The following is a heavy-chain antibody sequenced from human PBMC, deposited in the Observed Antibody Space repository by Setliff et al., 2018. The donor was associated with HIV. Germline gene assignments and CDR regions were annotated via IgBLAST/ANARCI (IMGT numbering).Heavy chain of an antibody. Sequence: SETLSLTCTVSGGSISSYYWSWIRQPPGKGLEWIGYIYTSGSTNYNPSLKSRVTISVDTPKNQFSLKLSSVTAADTAVYYCARAFYGDRFYFDYWGQGTLVTVSS. CDR2: IYTSGST. V-gene: IGHV4-4*08. J-gene: IGHJ4*02. CDR1: GGSISSYY. CDR3: ARAFYGDRFYFDY. D-gene: IGHD4-17*01.